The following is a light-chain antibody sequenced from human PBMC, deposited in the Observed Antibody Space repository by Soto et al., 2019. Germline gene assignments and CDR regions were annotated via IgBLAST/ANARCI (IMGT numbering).Light chain of an antibody. V-gene: IGLV1-40*01. J-gene: IGLJ2*01. Sequence: QSVLTQPPSVSGAPGQRVTISCTGSSSNIGAGYDVHWYQQLPGTAPKLLIYGNSNRPSGVPDRFSGSESGTSASLAITGLQAEDEADYYCQSYDSSVSKVVFGGGTK. CDR2: GNS. CDR1: SSNIGAGYD. CDR3: QSYDSSVSKVV.